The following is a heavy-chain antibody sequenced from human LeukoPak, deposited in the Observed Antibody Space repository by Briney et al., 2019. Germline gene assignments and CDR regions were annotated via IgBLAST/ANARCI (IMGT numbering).Heavy chain of an antibody. V-gene: IGHV3-43D*03. J-gene: IGHJ6*02. CDR3: AKDIGSHYPYYYGMDV. Sequence: GGSLRLSCAASGFTFDDYAMHWVRQAPGKGLEWVSLISWDGGSTYYADSVKGRFTISRDNSKNSLYLQMNSLRAEDTALYYCAKDIGSHYPYYYGMDVWGQGTTVTVSS. CDR1: GFTFDDYA. D-gene: IGHD6-19*01. CDR2: ISWDGGST.